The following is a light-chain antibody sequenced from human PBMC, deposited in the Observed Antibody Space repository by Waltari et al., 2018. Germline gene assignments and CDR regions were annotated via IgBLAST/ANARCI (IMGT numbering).Light chain of an antibody. CDR1: QRVSSSY. CDR3: QQYGSSPRFT. V-gene: IGKV3-20*01. J-gene: IGKJ3*01. CDR2: GAS. Sequence: EIVMTQSPATLSVSPGERATLSCRASQRVSSSYLAWYQQKPGQAPRRLIYGASSRATGSPDRFRGSGSGTDFTLTISRLEPEDFAVYYCQQYGSSPRFTFGPGTKVDIK.